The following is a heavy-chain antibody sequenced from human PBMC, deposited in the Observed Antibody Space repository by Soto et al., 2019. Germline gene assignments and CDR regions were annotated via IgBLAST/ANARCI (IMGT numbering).Heavy chain of an antibody. CDR1: GGSISSSSYY. CDR3: ARPGYDFWSGYWSDYYYGMDV. D-gene: IGHD3-3*01. J-gene: IGHJ6*02. Sequence: QLQLQESGPGLVKPSETLSLTCTVSGGSISSSSYYWGWIRQPPGKGLEWIGSIYYSGSTYYNPSLKSRVTISVDTSKNQFSLKLSSVTAADTAVYYCARPGYDFWSGYWSDYYYGMDVWGQGTTVTVSS. CDR2: IYYSGST. V-gene: IGHV4-39*01.